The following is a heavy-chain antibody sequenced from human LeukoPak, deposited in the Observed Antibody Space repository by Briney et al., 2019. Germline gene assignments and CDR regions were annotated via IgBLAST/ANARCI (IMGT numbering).Heavy chain of an antibody. D-gene: IGHD4-17*01. V-gene: IGHV4-59*08. Sequence: KTSETLSLTCTVSGASISGYYWSWIRLPPGKGLEWIGDVYYSGSTNYNPSLKSRVTISVDTSKNQFSLKLNSVTAADTAVYYCARSSEYGDPFNYWGQGTLVTVSS. CDR3: ARSSEYGDPFNY. CDR2: VYYSGST. J-gene: IGHJ4*02. CDR1: GASISGYY.